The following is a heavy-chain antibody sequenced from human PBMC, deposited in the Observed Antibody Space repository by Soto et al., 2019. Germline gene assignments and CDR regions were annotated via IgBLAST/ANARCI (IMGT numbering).Heavy chain of an antibody. J-gene: IGHJ4*02. CDR3: ARDWYNSTWFRLDY. V-gene: IGHV6-1*01. Sequence: TLSLTFAISGDSVSSNSAAWNWIRQSPSRGLEWLGRTYYRSKWYNDYAVSVKSRITINPDTSKNQFSLQLNSVTPEDTAVYYCARDWYNSTWFRLDYWGQGTLVTVSS. CDR2: TYYRSKWYN. D-gene: IGHD6-13*01. CDR1: GDSVSSNSAA.